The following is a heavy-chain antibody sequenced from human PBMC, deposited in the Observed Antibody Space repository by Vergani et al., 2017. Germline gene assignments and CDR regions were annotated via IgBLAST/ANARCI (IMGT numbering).Heavy chain of an antibody. J-gene: IGHJ6*03. CDR3: ARDPRIPARRATTYYMDV. Sequence: QVQLQQWGAGLLKPSETLSLTCTVYGGSFSVDYLSWIRQPPGKGLEWMGKIVHSVSTNYNPSLKSRVTISVDTSKTQFSLKLSSVTAADTAIYYCARDPRIPARRATTYYMDVWGKGTTVTVSS. V-gene: IGHV4-34*12. D-gene: IGHD6-25*01. CDR2: IVHSVST. CDR1: GGSFSVDY.